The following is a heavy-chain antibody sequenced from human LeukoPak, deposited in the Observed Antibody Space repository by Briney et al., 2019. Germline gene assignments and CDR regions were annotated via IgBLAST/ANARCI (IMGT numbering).Heavy chain of an antibody. V-gene: IGHV3-30*02. J-gene: IGHJ4*02. CDR3: ASGGPTRGALDF. D-gene: IGHD3-16*01. Sequence: GGSLRLSCAASGFAFSSYGMYWVRQTADKGLEWVAYRRRDGTYVNYADSVRDRFTISRDNSKNTLSLQMNNLRVEDTAGYYCASGGPTRGALDFWGQGTLVTVSS. CDR1: GFAFSSYG. CDR2: RRRDGTYV.